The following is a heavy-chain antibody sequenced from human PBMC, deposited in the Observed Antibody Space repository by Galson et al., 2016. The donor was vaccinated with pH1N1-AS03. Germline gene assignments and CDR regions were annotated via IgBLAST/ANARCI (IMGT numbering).Heavy chain of an antibody. J-gene: IGHJ2*01. D-gene: IGHD1-14*01. Sequence: SETLSLTCSVSGGSINISPYNWGWIRQSPGKGLEWLGSVSFSGTTYYNPSLKSRVSTSMDTSENQIPLTLSSVTATDTAVYYCARQAEGRMLTLRHRYFDFWGRGIRVTVSS. CDR1: GGSINISPYN. CDR2: VSFSGTT. CDR3: ARQAEGRMLTLRHRYFDF. V-gene: IGHV4-39*06.